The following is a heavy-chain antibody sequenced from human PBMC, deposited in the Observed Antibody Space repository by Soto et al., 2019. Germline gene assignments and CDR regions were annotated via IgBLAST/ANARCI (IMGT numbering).Heavy chain of an antibody. CDR3: ARGPQRWLQFRTSYYFDY. V-gene: IGHV4-59*01. J-gene: IGHJ4*02. CDR1: GGSISSYY. Sequence: XETLSLTCTVSGGSISSYYWSWIRQPPGNGLEWIGYIYYSGSTNYNPSLKSRVTISVDTSKNQFSLKLSSVTAADTAVYYCARGPQRWLQFRTSYYFDYWGQGTLVTVSS. CDR2: IYYSGST. D-gene: IGHD5-12*01.